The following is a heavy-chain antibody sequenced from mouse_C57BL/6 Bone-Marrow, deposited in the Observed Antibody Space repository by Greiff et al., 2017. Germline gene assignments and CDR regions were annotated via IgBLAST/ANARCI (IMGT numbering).Heavy chain of an antibody. Sequence: VQLQQSGPELVKPGASVKISCKASGYAFSSSWMNWVKQRPGKGLEWIGRIYPGDGDTNYNGKFKGKATLTADKSSSTAYMQLSSLTSEDSAVYFCARLRRLYAMDYWGQGTSVTVSS. J-gene: IGHJ4*01. CDR3: ARLRRLYAMDY. CDR1: GYAFSSSW. D-gene: IGHD2-12*01. CDR2: IYPGDGDT. V-gene: IGHV1-82*01.